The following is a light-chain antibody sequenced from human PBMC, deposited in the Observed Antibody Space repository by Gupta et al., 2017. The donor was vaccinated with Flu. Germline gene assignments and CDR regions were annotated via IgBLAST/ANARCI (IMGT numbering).Light chain of an antibody. CDR3: QSGDSIGPYWGV. Sequence: ELTQPPSLSVSPGQTARITCSGDALPNQYAYWYQQKPGQAPVLEREIDSERPSGIHDRFAGSSSWTKVTSNISGGEAEDEADDDGQSGDSIGPYWGVFGGGTKLTVL. V-gene: IGLV3-25*02. J-gene: IGLJ2*01. CDR2: IDS. CDR1: ALPNQY.